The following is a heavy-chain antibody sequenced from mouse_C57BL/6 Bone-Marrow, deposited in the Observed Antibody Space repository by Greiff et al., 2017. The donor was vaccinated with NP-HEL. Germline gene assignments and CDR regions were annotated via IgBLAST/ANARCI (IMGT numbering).Heavy chain of an antibody. J-gene: IGHJ4*01. V-gene: IGHV2-6*01. D-gene: IGHD2-1*01. Sequence: VKLMESGPGLVAPSQSLSITCTVSGFSLTSYGVDWVRQSPGKGLEWLGVIWGVGSTNYNSALKSRLSISKDNSKSQVFLKMNSLQTDDTAMYYCASYLYYGNSGAMDYWGQGTSVTVSS. CDR3: ASYLYYGNSGAMDY. CDR1: GFSLTSYG. CDR2: IWGVGST.